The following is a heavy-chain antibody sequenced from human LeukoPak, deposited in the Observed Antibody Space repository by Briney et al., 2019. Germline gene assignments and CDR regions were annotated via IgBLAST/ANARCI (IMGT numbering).Heavy chain of an antibody. CDR2: ISSSGSTI. V-gene: IGHV3-48*03. D-gene: IGHD2-2*01. Sequence: GGSLRLSCAASGFTFSSYEMNWGRPAPGKGLEWVSYISSSGSTIYYADSVKGRFTISRDNAKNSLYLQMNSLRAEDTAVYYCARVVRIVVVPAAIFHNWFDPWGQGTLVTVSS. J-gene: IGHJ5*02. CDR1: GFTFSSYE. CDR3: ARVVRIVVVPAAIFHNWFDP.